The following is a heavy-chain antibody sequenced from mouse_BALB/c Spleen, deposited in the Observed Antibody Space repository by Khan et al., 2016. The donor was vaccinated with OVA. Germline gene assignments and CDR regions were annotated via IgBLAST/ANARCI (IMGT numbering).Heavy chain of an antibody. CDR2: ISSGGDYT. Sequence: EVMLVESGGDLVKPGGSLKLSCAASGFTFSSYSMSWVRQTPDKRLEWVASISSGGDYTYYPDSVKGRFTISRDNATSTLYRQMSDLKSEDTAMYYCADHLTGSCAYWGQGTLVTVSA. CDR3: ADHLTGSCAY. CDR1: GFTFSSYS. D-gene: IGHD4-1*01. J-gene: IGHJ3*01. V-gene: IGHV5-6*01.